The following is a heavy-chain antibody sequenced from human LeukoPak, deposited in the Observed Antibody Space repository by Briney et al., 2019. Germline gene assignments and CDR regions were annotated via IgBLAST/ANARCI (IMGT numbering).Heavy chain of an antibody. CDR3: ARFEDGGSWPWPGLDS. CDR2: ISAYNGNT. D-gene: IGHD6-13*01. Sequence: ASVKVSCKASGYTFTNSAISWVRQAPGQGLEWMGWISAYNGNTNYAQRVQGRVTMTTDTSTSTAYMELRSLRSDDTAVYYCARFEDGGSWPWPGLDSWGQGTLVTVSS. V-gene: IGHV1-18*01. CDR1: GYTFTNSA. J-gene: IGHJ4*02.